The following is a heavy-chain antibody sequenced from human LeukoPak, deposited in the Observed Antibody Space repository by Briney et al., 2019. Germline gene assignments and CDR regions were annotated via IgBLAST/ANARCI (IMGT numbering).Heavy chain of an antibody. CDR3: ARAYSGYDQYNWFDP. V-gene: IGHV4-39*07. CDR1: GGSISSSSYY. Sequence: PSETLSLTCTVSGGSISSSSYYWGWIRQPPGKGLEWIGSIYYSGSTYYNPSLKSRVTISVDTSKNQFSLKLSSVTAADTAVYYCARAYSGYDQYNWFDPWGQGTLVTVSS. J-gene: IGHJ5*02. D-gene: IGHD5-12*01. CDR2: IYYSGST.